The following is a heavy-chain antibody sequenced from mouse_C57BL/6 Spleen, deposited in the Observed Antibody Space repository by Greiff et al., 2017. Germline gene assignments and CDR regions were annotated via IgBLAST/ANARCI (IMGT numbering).Heavy chain of an antibody. CDR1: GFSLTSYG. CDR3: ARYDYEGYFDV. CDR2: IWSGGST. Sequence: VKLQESGPGLVQPSQSLSITCTVSGFSLTSYGVHWVRQSPGKGLEWLGVIWSGGSTDYNAAFISRLSISKDNSKSQVFFKMNSLQADDTAIYYCARYDYEGYFDVWGTGTTVTVSS. D-gene: IGHD2-4*01. V-gene: IGHV2-2*01. J-gene: IGHJ1*03.